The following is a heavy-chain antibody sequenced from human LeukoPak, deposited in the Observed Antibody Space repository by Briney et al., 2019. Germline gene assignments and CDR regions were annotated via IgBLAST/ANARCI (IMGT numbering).Heavy chain of an antibody. D-gene: IGHD2-8*02. CDR2: IRYDGTNK. J-gene: IGHJ4*02. CDR3: TRNQGYCTGGGCYIDY. CDR1: GFTFSTYA. V-gene: IGHV3-30*02. Sequence: GGSLRLSCAASGFTFSTYAMTWVRQAPGKGLEWVALIRYDGTNKYYTDSVKGRFTISKDNSKNTLYLQMNSLRAEDTAVYYCTRNQGYCTGGGCYIDYWGQGTLVTVSS.